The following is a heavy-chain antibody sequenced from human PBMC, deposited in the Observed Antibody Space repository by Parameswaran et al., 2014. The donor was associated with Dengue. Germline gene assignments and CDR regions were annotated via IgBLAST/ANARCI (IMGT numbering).Heavy chain of an antibody. V-gene: IGHV3-48*02. Sequence: WIRQPPGKGLEWVSHISSRDSSIYYADSVKGRFTISRDNAKNSLSLQMNSLRDEDTAVYYCARVAVPDTVVVVIPRDNWFDPWGQGTLVTVSS. D-gene: IGHD2-15*01. CDR3: ARVAVPDTVVVVIPRDNWFDP. CDR2: ISSRDSSI. J-gene: IGHJ5*02.